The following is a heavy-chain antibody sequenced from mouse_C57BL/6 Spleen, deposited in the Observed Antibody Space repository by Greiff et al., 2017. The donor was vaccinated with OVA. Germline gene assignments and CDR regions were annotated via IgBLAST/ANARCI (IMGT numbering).Heavy chain of an antibody. V-gene: IGHV1-81*01. D-gene: IGHD2-1*01. CDR3: ARSGGNPVLFDY. CDR1: GYTFTSYG. CDR2: IYPRSGNT. Sequence: VQLQQSGAELARPGASVKLSCKASGYTFTSYGISWVKQRTGQGLEWIGEIYPRSGNTYYNEKFKGKATLTADKSSSTAYMELRSLTSEDSAVYFCARSGGNPVLFDYWGQGTTLTVSS. J-gene: IGHJ2*01.